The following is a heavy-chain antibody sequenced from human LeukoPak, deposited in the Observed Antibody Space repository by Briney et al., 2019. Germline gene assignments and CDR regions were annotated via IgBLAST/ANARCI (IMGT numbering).Heavy chain of an antibody. CDR2: IYSGGST. V-gene: IGHV3-66*01. Sequence: PGGSLRLSCAASGFTVSSNYMSWVRQAPGKGPEWVSVIYSGGSTYYADSVKGRFTISRDNSKNTLYLQMNSLRAEDTAVYYCARDRSDYYGSGSHSDYWGQGTLVTVSS. CDR3: ARDRSDYYGSGSHSDY. J-gene: IGHJ4*02. D-gene: IGHD3-10*01. CDR1: GFTVSSNY.